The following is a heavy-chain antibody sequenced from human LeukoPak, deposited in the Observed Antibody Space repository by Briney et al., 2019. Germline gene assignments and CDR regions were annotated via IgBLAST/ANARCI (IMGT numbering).Heavy chain of an antibody. CDR2: IYYSGST. D-gene: IGHD3-10*02. J-gene: IGHJ5*02. CDR1: GGSISSSSYY. V-gene: IGHV4-39*07. CDR3: ARDPPVRGRDDP. Sequence: SETLSLTCTVSGGSISSSSYYWGWIRQPPGKGLEWIGNIYYSGSTYYNPSLKSRVTISVDTSKNQFSLKLSSVTAADTAVYYCARDPPVRGRDDPRGQGTLVTVSS.